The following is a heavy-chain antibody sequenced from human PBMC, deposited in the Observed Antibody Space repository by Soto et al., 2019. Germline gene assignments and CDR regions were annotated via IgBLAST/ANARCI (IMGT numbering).Heavy chain of an antibody. V-gene: IGHV3-11*01. J-gene: IGHJ6*02. CDR2: ITGTSDSI. Sequence: QAQLVESGGGLVNPGGSLRLSCVASGFSLSDYYMAWIRQAPGKGLEWLSYITGTSDSIHYADSVRGRFIISRDNAKNALYLQMNSLRVEDTAVYYCARDFRNKGMDVWGQGTTVTVSS. CDR1: GFSLSDYY. CDR3: ARDFRNKGMDV.